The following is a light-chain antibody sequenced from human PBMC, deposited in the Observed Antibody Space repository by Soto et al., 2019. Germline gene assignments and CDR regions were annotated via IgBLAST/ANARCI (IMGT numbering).Light chain of an antibody. V-gene: IGLV2-14*03. Sequence: QSALTQPASVSGSPGQSIAISCTGTSSDVGAYNYVSWYQQHPGKAPKLMIYDVTNRPSGVSNRVSGSKSGNTDSLTISGLQAEDEADYYCSSYTSSSTYVFGTGTKVTVL. CDR3: SSYTSSSTYV. J-gene: IGLJ1*01. CDR1: SSDVGAYNY. CDR2: DVT.